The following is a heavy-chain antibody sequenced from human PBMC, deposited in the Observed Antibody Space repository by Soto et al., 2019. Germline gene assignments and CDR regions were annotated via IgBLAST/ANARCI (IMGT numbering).Heavy chain of an antibody. V-gene: IGHV3-48*01. D-gene: IGHD3-22*01. CDR3: AREAYYYDSSAYYFLDY. J-gene: IGHJ4*02. CDR1: GFTFSSYS. CDR2: ISSSSSTI. Sequence: PGGSLRLSCAASGFTFSSYSMNWVRQAPGKGLEWVSYISSSSSTIYYADSVKGRFTISRDNAKNSLYLQMNSLRAEDTALYYCAREAYYYDSSAYYFLDYWGQGALVTVSS.